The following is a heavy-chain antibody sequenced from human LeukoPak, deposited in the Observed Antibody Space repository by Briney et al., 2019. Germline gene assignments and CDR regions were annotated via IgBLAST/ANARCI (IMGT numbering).Heavy chain of an antibody. CDR1: GGSISSYY. CDR3: ARGEFTMVLDY. D-gene: IGHD3-10*01. CDR2: IYYSGST. V-gene: IGHV4-59*01. J-gene: IGHJ4*02. Sequence: SETLSLTCTVSGGSISSYYCSWIRQPPGKGLEWIGYIYYSGSTNYNPSLKSRVTISVDTSKNQFSLKLSSVTAADTAVYYCARGEFTMVLDYWGQGTLVTVSS.